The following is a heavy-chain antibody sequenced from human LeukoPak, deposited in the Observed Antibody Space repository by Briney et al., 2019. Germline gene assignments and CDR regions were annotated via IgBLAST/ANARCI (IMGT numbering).Heavy chain of an antibody. Sequence: ASVKVSCKASGYTFTNNYLHWVRQAPGQGLEWMGMIYPRDGSTSYAQNFQGRVTVTRDTSTSTVYMELRSLRSEDTAIYYCAKLATSDTGETYWGQGTLVTVSS. CDR3: AKLATSDTGETY. D-gene: IGHD3-16*01. CDR1: GYTFTNNY. J-gene: IGHJ4*02. V-gene: IGHV1-46*01. CDR2: IYPRDGST.